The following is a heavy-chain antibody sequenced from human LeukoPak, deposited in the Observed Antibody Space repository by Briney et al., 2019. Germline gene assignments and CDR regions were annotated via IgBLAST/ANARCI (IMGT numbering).Heavy chain of an antibody. CDR3: ARGVSGSYYYYMDV. CDR2: INPNSGGT. V-gene: IGHV1-2*02. Sequence: ASVKVSCKASGYTFTGYYMHWVRQAPGQGLEWMGWINPNSGGTNYAQKFQGRVTMTRDTSISTAYMELSRLRSDDTAVYYCARGVSGSYYYYMDVWGKGTTVTISS. D-gene: IGHD1-26*01. CDR1: GYTFTGYY. J-gene: IGHJ6*03.